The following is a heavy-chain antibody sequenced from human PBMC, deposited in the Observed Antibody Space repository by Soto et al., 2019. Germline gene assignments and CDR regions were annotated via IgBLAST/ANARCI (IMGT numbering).Heavy chain of an antibody. D-gene: IGHD3-3*01. CDR1: GYSFTSYW. J-gene: IGHJ6*02. Sequence: GESLKISCKGSGYSFTSYWISWVRQMPGKGLEWMGRIDPSDSYTNYSPSFQGHVTISADKSISTAYLQWSSLKASDTAMYYCARESGNTIFGVVIIWGTEEYYYGMDVWGQGTTVTVSS. V-gene: IGHV5-10-1*01. CDR3: ARESGNTIFGVVIIWGTEEYYYGMDV. CDR2: IDPSDSYT.